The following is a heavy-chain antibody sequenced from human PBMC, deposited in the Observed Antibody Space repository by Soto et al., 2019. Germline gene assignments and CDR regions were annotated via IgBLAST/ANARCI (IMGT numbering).Heavy chain of an antibody. D-gene: IGHD3-10*01. Sequence: EVQLVESGGGLVKPGGSLRLSCAASGFTFSNAWMNWVRQAPGKRLEWVGRIKSKTDGGTTDYAAPVKGRFTISRDDSKNTLYLQMNSLKTEDTAVYYCTIQNARGVPDYWGQGTLVTVSS. CDR1: GFTFSNAW. V-gene: IGHV3-15*07. CDR3: TIQNARGVPDY. J-gene: IGHJ4*02. CDR2: IKSKTDGGTT.